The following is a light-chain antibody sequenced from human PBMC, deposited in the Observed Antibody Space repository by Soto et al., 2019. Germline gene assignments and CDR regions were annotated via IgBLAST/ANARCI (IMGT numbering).Light chain of an antibody. J-gene: IGKJ1*01. CDR3: QQYGSSPRT. Sequence: EIVLTQSPGTLSLSPGERATLSCRASQSLSNSYLAWYQQKPGQAPRLLIYDASSRATGIPDRFSGSGSGTDFTLTISRLEPEDFAVYYCQQYGSSPRTFGQGTKVEIK. V-gene: IGKV3-20*01. CDR2: DAS. CDR1: QSLSNSY.